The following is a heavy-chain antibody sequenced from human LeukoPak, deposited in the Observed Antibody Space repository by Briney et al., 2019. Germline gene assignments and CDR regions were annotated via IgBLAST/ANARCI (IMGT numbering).Heavy chain of an antibody. V-gene: IGHV4-34*01. CDR3: ARGQTTVTTRRWFDP. Sequence: PSETLSLTCAVYGGSFSGYYWSWIRQPPGKGLEWIGEINHSGSTNYNPSLKSRVTISVDTSKNQFSLKLSPVTAADTAVYYCARGQTTVTTRRWFDPWGQGTLVTVSS. J-gene: IGHJ5*02. CDR2: INHSGST. CDR1: GGSFSGYY. D-gene: IGHD4-17*01.